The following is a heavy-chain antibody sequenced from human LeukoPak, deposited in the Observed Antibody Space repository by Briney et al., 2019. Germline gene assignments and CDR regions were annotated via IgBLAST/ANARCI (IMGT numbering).Heavy chain of an antibody. CDR3: ARVSSDCSSTSCYVYDAFDI. Sequence: ASVKVSCKVSGYTFTSYYMHWVRQAPGQGLEWMGIINPSGGSTSYAQKFQGRVTMTRDTSTSTVYMELSSLRSEDTAVYYCARVSSDCSSTSCYVYDAFDIWGQGTMVTVSS. CDR1: GYTFTSYY. D-gene: IGHD2-2*01. CDR2: INPSGGST. V-gene: IGHV1-46*01. J-gene: IGHJ3*02.